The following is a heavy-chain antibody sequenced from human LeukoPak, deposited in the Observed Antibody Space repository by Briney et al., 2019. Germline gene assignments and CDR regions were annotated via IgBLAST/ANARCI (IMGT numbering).Heavy chain of an antibody. Sequence: PGGSLRLSCAASGFTFSDYYMSWIRQAPGKGLEWVSYISSSGSTIYYADSVKGRFTISRDNAKNSLYLQMNSLRAEDTAVYYCAKRGTAISNQGRAYYYYYMDVWGKGTTVTVSS. J-gene: IGHJ6*03. D-gene: IGHD2-21*02. CDR3: AKRGTAISNQGRAYYYYYMDV. CDR2: ISSSGSTI. CDR1: GFTFSDYY. V-gene: IGHV3-11*04.